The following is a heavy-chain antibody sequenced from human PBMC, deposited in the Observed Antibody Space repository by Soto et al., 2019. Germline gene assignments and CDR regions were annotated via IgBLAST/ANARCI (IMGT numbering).Heavy chain of an antibody. Sequence: SETLSLTCTVSGGSISSGGYYWRWIRQLQGKGVEWVGYIYYSRSTYYNPSLKSRVTISVDTSKHQFSLKLSSVTAADTAVYYCARVRISILATVYWFDPWGQGTLVTVSS. CDR3: ARVRISILATVYWFDP. D-gene: IGHD5-12*01. J-gene: IGHJ5*02. CDR1: GGSISSGGYY. V-gene: IGHV4-31*03. CDR2: IYYSRST.